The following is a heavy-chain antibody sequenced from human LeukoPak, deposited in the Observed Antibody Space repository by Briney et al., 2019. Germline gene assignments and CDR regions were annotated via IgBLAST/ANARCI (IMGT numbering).Heavy chain of an antibody. CDR1: RFTFSSYA. CDR2: ISGSGGSK. D-gene: IGHD6-19*01. J-gene: IGHJ4*02. CDR3: AKDFATGYSSGWYVY. Sequence: GGSLRLSCAASRFTFSSYAMSWVRQAPGKGLEWVSAISGSGGSKYYADSEKGGFTISRENKKKTLYMQMNSLRAEDTAVYYCAKDFATGYSSGWYVYWGQGTLVTVSS. V-gene: IGHV3-23*01.